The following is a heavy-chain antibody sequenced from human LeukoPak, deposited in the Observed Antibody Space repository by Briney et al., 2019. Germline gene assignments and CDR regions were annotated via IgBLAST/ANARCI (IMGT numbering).Heavy chain of an antibody. CDR1: GFTFSSYG. CDR2: IWYGGSNK. V-gene: IGHV3-33*08. D-gene: IGHD2-2*02. Sequence: GGSLRLSCAASGFTFSSYGMHWVRQAPGKGLEWVAVIWYGGSNKYYADSVKGRFTISRDNSKNTLYLQMNSLGAEDTAVYYCARGESYCSSTSCYREAEYFQHWGQGTLVTVSS. CDR3: ARGESYCSSTSCYREAEYFQH. J-gene: IGHJ1*01.